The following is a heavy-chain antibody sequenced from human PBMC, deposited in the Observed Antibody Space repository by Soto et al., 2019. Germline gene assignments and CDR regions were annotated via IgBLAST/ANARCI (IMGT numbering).Heavy chain of an antibody. CDR1: GDSVSSNSAA. Sequence: SQTLSLTCAISGDSVSSNSAAWNWIRHSPSKGLEWLGRTYYRSKWNNDYALSVKRRITINPDTPKNQVSLHLYSVTPEDTAVYYCNGITSLRGMDVWGQGTPVTVSS. CDR3: NGITSLRGMDV. V-gene: IGHV6-1*01. CDR2: TYYRSKWNN. D-gene: IGHD3-10*01. J-gene: IGHJ6*02.